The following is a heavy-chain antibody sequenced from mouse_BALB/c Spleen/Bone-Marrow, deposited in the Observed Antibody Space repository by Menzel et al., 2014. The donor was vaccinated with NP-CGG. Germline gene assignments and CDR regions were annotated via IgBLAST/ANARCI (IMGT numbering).Heavy chain of an antibody. CDR2: INPYNGDT. CDR1: GYSFTGYF. D-gene: IGHD2-3*01. CDR3: ARGGLLRAMDY. J-gene: IGHJ4*01. Sequence: EVQLQQSGPDLVKPGASVKISCKASGYSFTGYFMNWVMQSHGKSLEWIGRINPYNGDTFYNQKFKGKATLTVDKSYSTALMELRSLASEDSAVYYCARGGLLRAMDYWGEGTTVTVSS. V-gene: IGHV1-20*02.